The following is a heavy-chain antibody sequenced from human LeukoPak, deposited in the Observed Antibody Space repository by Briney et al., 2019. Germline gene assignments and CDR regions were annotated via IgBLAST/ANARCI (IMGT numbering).Heavy chain of an antibody. J-gene: IGHJ4*02. Sequence: PSENLSLTCNVTGGSISSSYYYWGWIRQPPGEGLEWIGSIYYSGSTYYNPSLKSRVTISVDTSKNHFSLELNSVTAADTAVYYCASQRKTGEPYYFDYWGQGTLVTVSS. CDR3: ASQRKTGEPYYFDY. D-gene: IGHD7-27*01. CDR2: IYYSGST. CDR1: GGSISSSYYY. V-gene: IGHV4-39*02.